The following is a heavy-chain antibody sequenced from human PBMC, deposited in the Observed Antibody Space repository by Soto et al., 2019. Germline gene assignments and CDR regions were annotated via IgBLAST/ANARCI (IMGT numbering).Heavy chain of an antibody. V-gene: IGHV4-38-2*01. CDR1: GYSISSGYY. Sequence: SETLSLTCAVSGYSISSGYYWGWIRQPPGKGLEWIGSIYHSGSTYYNPSLKSRVTISVDTSKNQFSLKLSSVTAADTVVYFCARDFERSAIAPWGQGTSVTVSS. D-gene: IGHD3-9*01. CDR3: ARDFERSAIAP. CDR2: IYHSGST. J-gene: IGHJ5*02.